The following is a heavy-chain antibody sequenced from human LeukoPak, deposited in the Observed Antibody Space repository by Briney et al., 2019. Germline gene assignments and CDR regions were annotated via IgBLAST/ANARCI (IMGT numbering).Heavy chain of an antibody. CDR1: GGSFSGYY. CDR3: HALLPCSSTSCYYYYYGMDV. Sequence: SETLSLTCAVYGGSFSGYYWSWIRQPAGKGLEWIGRIYTSGSTNYNPSLKSRVTMSVDTSKNQFSLKLSSVTAADTAVYYCHALLPCSSTSCYYYYYGMDVWGQGTTVTVSS. D-gene: IGHD2-2*01. CDR2: IYTSGST. V-gene: IGHV4-59*10. J-gene: IGHJ6*02.